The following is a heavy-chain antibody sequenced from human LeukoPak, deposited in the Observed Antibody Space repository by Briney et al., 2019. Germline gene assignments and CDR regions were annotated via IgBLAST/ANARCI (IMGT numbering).Heavy chain of an antibody. V-gene: IGHV3-23*01. CDR1: GFTFSSYA. J-gene: IGHJ4*02. D-gene: IGHD5-18*01. CDR2: ISGSGGST. Sequence: GGSLRLSCAASGFTFSSYAMGWVRQAPGKGLEWVSAISGSGGSTYYADSVKGRFTISRDNSKNTLYLQMNSLRAEDTAVYYCAKVPSSYGHGPFDYWGQGTLVTVSS. CDR3: AKVPSSYGHGPFDY.